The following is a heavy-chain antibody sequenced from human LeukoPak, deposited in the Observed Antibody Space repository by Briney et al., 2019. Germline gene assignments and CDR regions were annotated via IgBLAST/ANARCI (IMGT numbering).Heavy chain of an antibody. J-gene: IGHJ3*02. D-gene: IGHD2-2*01. CDR3: ARGLIVVPAAPKHAFDI. CDR2: IYYSGST. V-gene: IGHV4-59*11. CDR1: GGSISSHY. Sequence: PSETLSLTCTVSGGSISSHYWSWIRQPPGKGLEWIGYIYYSGSTNYNPSLKSRVTISVDTSKNQFSLKLSSATAADTAVYYCARGLIVVPAAPKHAFDIWGQGAMVTVSS.